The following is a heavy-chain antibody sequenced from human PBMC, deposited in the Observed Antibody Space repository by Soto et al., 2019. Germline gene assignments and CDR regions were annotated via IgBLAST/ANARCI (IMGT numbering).Heavy chain of an antibody. D-gene: IGHD3-10*01. CDR3: ARDGYDGSGSPYPAY. Sequence: SSETLSLTCSVSGGSIIEYFWRWIRQSPGKGLEWIGYIYYLGSTDYNPSLKSRVTISVDTSKRQFSLRLTSVTAADTAVYYCARDGYDGSGSPYPAYWGPGTQVTVSS. CDR1: GGSIIEYF. J-gene: IGHJ4*02. V-gene: IGHV4-59*01. CDR2: IYYLGST.